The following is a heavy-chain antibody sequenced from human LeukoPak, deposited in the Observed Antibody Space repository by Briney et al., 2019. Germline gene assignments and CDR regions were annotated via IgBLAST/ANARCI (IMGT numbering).Heavy chain of an antibody. J-gene: IGHJ4*02. CDR2: IIPILGIA. V-gene: IGHV1-69*04. Sequence: SVKVSCKASGGTFSSYAISWVRQAPGQGLEWMGRIIPILGIANYAQKFQGRVTITADKSTSTAYMELSSLRSEDTAVYYCARDGDYGTGSYYRGCIDSWGQGTPVTVSP. D-gene: IGHD3-10*01. CDR1: GGTFSSYA. CDR3: ARDGDYGTGSYYRGCIDS.